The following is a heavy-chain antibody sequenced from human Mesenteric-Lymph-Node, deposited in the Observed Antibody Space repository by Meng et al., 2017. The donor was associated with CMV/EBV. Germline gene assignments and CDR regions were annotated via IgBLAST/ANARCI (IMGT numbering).Heavy chain of an antibody. CDR3: ARHQRWLKSEGGFNY. CDR2: INHSGST. CDR1: GGSFSGYY. V-gene: IGHV4-34*01. D-gene: IGHD4-23*01. Sequence: QLQLKQWGEGSLKPPDTCSLTWAVYGGSFSGYYWSWIRQPPGKGLEWIGEINHSGSTNYNPSLKSRVTISVDTSKNQFSRKLSSVTAADTAVYYCARHQRWLKSEGGFNYWGQGTLVTVSS. J-gene: IGHJ4*02.